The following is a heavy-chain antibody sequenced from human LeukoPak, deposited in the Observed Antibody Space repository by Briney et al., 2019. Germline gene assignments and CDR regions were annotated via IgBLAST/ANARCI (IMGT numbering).Heavy chain of an antibody. CDR1: GFTFSRYW. J-gene: IGHJ6*03. Sequence: GGSLRLSCAASGFTFSRYWMSWVRQAPGKGPEWVANIKQDGSEKYYVDSVRGRFTISRDNARTSLYLKMNSLRAEDTAVYYCAKGGGYEAQYYYYYLDVWGKGTTVTISS. CDR2: IKQDGSEK. V-gene: IGHV3-7*01. D-gene: IGHD5-12*01. CDR3: AKGGGYEAQYYYYYLDV.